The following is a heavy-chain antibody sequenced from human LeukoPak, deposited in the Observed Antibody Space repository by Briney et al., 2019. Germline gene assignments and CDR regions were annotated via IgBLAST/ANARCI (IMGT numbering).Heavy chain of an antibody. CDR2: IRYDGSNK. D-gene: IGHD2-15*01. CDR3: AKDRALVVAATEFDY. J-gene: IGHJ4*02. CDR1: GFTFSSYG. V-gene: IGHV3-30*02. Sequence: GGSLRLSCAASGFTFSSYGMHWVRQAPGKGLEWVAFIRYDGSNKYYADSVKGRFTISRDNSKNTLYLQMNSLRAEDTAVYYCAKDRALVVAATEFDYWGQGTLVTVSS.